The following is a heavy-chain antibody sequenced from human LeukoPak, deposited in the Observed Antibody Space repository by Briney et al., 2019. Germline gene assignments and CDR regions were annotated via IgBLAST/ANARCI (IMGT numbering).Heavy chain of an antibody. J-gene: IGHJ6*02. CDR3: ARWLQPYYYYGMDV. V-gene: IGHV5-10-1*04. CDR2: IDPSDSYT. D-gene: IGHD2-2*01. CDR1: GYSFTSYW. Sequence: GESLKISCKGSGYSFTSYWISWVRQMPGKGLEWMGRIDPSDSYTNYSPSFQGQVTISADKSISTAYLQWSSLKASDTAMYYCARWLQPYYYYGMDVWGQGTTVTVSS.